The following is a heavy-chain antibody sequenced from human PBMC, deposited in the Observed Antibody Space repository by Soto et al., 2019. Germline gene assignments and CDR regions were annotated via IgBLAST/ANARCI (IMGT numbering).Heavy chain of an antibody. CDR3: ARGYCSGGSCYPVLI. D-gene: IGHD2-15*01. V-gene: IGHV4-59*01. CDR1: GGSISSYC. J-gene: IGHJ4*02. CDR2: IYYSGST. Sequence: SETLSLTCTVSGGSISSYCWSWIRQPPGKGLEWIGYIYYSGSTNYNPSLKSRVTISVDTSKNQFSLKLSSVTAADTAVYYCARGYCSGGSCYPVLIWGQGTLVTVSS.